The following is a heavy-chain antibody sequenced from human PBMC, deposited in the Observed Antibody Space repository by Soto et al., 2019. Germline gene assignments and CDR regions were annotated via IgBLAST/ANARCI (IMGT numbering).Heavy chain of an antibody. J-gene: IGHJ4*02. CDR3: AIDYYDSSGYSADFEY. CDR2: ISSSSSTI. D-gene: IGHD3-22*01. Sequence: EVQLVESGGGLVQPGGSLRLSCAASGFTFSSYSMNWVRQAPGKGLEWVSYISSSSSTIYYADSVKGRFTISRDNAKNSLYLQMNSLRAEETAVYYCAIDYYDSSGYSADFEYWGQGTLVTVSS. CDR1: GFTFSSYS. V-gene: IGHV3-48*01.